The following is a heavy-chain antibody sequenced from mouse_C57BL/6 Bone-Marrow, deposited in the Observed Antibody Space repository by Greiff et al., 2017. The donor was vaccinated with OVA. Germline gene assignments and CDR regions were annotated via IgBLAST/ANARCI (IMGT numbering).Heavy chain of an antibody. CDR2: IHPNSGST. D-gene: IGHD1-1*02. CDR3: AWSSWFAY. CDR1: GYTFTSYW. J-gene: IGHJ3*01. Sequence: QVQLKQPGAEWGKPGASVKLSCKASGYTFTSYWMHWVKQRPGQGLEWIGMIHPNSGSTNYNEKFKSKATLTVDKSSSTAYMQLSSLTSEDSAVYYCAWSSWFAYWGQGTLVTVSA. V-gene: IGHV1-64*01.